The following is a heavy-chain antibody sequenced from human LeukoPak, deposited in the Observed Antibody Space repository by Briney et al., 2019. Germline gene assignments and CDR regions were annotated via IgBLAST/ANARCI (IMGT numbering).Heavy chain of an antibody. J-gene: IGHJ6*03. Sequence: ASVKVSCKASGYTFTGYDMHWVRQAPGQGLECMGWINPNSGGTNYAQKFQGRVTMTRDTSISTAYMELSRLRSDDTAVYYCASDSNYYYYMDVWGKGTTVTVSS. CDR1: GYTFTGYD. CDR3: ASDSNYYYYMDV. CDR2: INPNSGGT. V-gene: IGHV1-2*02.